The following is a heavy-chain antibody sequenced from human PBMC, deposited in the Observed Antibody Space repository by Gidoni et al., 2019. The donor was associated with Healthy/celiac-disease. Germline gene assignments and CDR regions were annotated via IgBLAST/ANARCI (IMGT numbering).Heavy chain of an antibody. CDR2: IYDSGST. CDR1: GASISSYY. CDR3: ARRGKYYYGMDV. V-gene: IGHV4-59*01. Sequence: QVQLQESGPGLVKPSATLSLTCTVSGASISSYYWSWIRPPPGKGLEWIGYIYDSGSTNYNPSLKSRVTISVDTSKNQFSLKLSSVTAADTAVYYCARRGKYYYGMDVWGKGTTVTVSS. J-gene: IGHJ6*04. D-gene: IGHD3-10*01.